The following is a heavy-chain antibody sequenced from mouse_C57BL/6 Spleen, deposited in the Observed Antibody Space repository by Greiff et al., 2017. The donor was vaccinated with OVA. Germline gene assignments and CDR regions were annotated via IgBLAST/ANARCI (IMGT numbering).Heavy chain of an antibody. CDR1: GYTFTSYW. D-gene: IGHD1-1*01. CDR3: ARSYSTTVAY. CDR2: IYPSDSET. V-gene: IGHV1-61*01. Sequence: VQLQQPGAELVRPGSSVKLSCKASGYTFTSYWMDWVKQRPGQGLEWIGNIYPSDSETHYNQKFKDKATLTVDKSSSTAYMQLSSLTSEDSAVYYCARSYSTTVAYWGQGTLVTVSA. J-gene: IGHJ3*01.